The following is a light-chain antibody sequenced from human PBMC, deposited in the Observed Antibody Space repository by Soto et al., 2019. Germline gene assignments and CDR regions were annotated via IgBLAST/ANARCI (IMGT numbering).Light chain of an antibody. CDR1: PGISTW. V-gene: IGKV1-5*03. J-gene: IGKJ4*01. Sequence: DSQMTQSPSTLSASVGDRITITCRASPGISTWLAWYQQKPGKAPKLLIYKASTLESGVPSRFSGSGSGTEFTLTISSLQPDDFATYYCQQYNSYSITFGGGTKVEIK. CDR3: QQYNSYSIT. CDR2: KAS.